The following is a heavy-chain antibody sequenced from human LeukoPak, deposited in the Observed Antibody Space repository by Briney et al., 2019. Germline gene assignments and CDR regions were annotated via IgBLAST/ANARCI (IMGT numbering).Heavy chain of an antibody. Sequence: GRSLRLSCAASGFTLSTYDIHWVRQAPGKGLEWAAVIWNDGSNKYYGDSVKGRFTISRDNSKNTLYLQMNSLRAEDTAIYYCARSVVGYYYFDSWGQGTLVTVSS. D-gene: IGHD5-18*01. CDR2: IWNDGSNK. J-gene: IGHJ4*02. CDR1: GFTLSTYD. V-gene: IGHV3-33*01. CDR3: ARSVVGYYYFDS.